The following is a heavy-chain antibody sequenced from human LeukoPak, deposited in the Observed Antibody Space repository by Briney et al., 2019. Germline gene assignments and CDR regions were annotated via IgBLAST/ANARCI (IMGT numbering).Heavy chain of an antibody. Sequence: SETLSLTCTVSVGSMNSYYWSCIPQPPGRGLECIVYIYYSGSTNYNPSLKSRVTISVDTSKNQFSLKLTSVTAADTAVYYCVRVRQLRFFYFDSWGQGTLVTVSS. CDR1: VGSMNSYY. D-gene: IGHD5-18*01. CDR3: VRVRQLRFFYFDS. J-gene: IGHJ4*02. V-gene: IGHV4-59*01. CDR2: IYYSGST.